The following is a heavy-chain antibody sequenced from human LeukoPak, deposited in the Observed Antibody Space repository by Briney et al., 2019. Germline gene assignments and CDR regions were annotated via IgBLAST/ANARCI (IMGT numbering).Heavy chain of an antibody. D-gene: IGHD1-14*01. Sequence: GGSLRLSCAASGFTFSDHYMTWIRQAPGKGLEWLSYISTSGETINYADSVKGRFTVSRDNAKNSLFLQMNSLSPDDTAVYYCARGVEPLAANTLAYWGQGTLVTVSS. CDR3: ARGVEPLAANTLAY. CDR1: GFTFSDHY. V-gene: IGHV3-11*01. CDR2: ISTSGETI. J-gene: IGHJ4*02.